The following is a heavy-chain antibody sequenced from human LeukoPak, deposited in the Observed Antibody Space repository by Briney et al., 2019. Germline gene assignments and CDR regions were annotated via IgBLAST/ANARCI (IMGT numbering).Heavy chain of an antibody. CDR1: GFTFNRYW. V-gene: IGHV3-74*01. CDR2: ILNDGGST. D-gene: IGHD5-18*01. Sequence: GGSLRLSCAASGFTFNRYWMHWVHQAPGGGPVWVAHILNDGGSTSYADSVKGRFTISRDNAKNTLSLQMNSLRAEDTAVYYCVRHNYGYDYWGQGTPVTVSS. CDR3: VRHNYGYDY. J-gene: IGHJ4*02.